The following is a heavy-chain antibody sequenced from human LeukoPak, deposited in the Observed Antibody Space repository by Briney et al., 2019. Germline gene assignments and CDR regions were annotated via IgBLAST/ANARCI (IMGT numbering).Heavy chain of an antibody. V-gene: IGHV4-59*08. J-gene: IGHJ4*02. Sequence: PAETLSLTCTVSGGSISNYYWSWIWQPPGKGLEWIGYIYYSGSTNYNPSLKSRVTISVDTSKNQFSLKLSSVTAADTAVYFCARQVDSSGWCLDYWGQGSLATVSS. CDR1: GGSISNYY. D-gene: IGHD6-19*01. CDR3: ARQVDSSGWCLDY. CDR2: IYYSGST.